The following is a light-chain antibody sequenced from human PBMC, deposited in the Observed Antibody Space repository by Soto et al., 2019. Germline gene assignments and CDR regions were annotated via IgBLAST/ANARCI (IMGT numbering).Light chain of an antibody. CDR3: PQYDNLPLT. J-gene: IGKJ4*01. Sequence: DIQMTQSPSSLSASVGDRVTITCQASQDISNYLNWYQQKPGKAPKLLIYDASNLEKGVPSRFSGSGSGTDFTFTISSLQPEDIATYYCPQYDNLPLTFGGGTKVEIK. CDR2: DAS. CDR1: QDISNY. V-gene: IGKV1-33*01.